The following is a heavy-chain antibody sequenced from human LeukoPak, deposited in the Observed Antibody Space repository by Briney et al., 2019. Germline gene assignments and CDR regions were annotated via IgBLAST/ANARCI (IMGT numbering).Heavy chain of an antibody. CDR1: GGPFSGYY. CDR2: INHSGST. D-gene: IGHD2-2*01. CDR3: ARGSRGCSSTSSYSRYYYYYGMDV. V-gene: IGHV4-34*01. J-gene: IGHJ6*02. Sequence: PSETLSLTCAVYGGPFSGYYWSWIRQPPGKGLEWIGQINHSGSTNYNPSLKSRVTISVDTSKNQFSLKLSSVTAADTAVYYCARGSRGCSSTSSYSRYYYYYGMDVWGQGTTVTVYS.